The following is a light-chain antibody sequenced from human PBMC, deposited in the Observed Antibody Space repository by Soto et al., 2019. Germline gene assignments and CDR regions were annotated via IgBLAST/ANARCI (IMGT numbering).Light chain of an antibody. V-gene: IGKV3-15*01. CDR2: AAS. CDR1: QNVNNY. CDR3: HQHNNWPLT. Sequence: EIVMTQSPATLSVSPGERATLSCRASQNVNNYLAWYQQKPGQAPRLLIYAASTRATGIPARVSGSGSGTEFTLTISSLQSEDFAVYYCHQHNNWPLTFGGGTKVEIK. J-gene: IGKJ4*01.